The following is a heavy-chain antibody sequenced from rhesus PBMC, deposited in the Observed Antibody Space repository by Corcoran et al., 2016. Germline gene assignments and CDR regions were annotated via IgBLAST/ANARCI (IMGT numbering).Heavy chain of an antibody. CDR1: GYSISSGYY. V-gene: IGHV4S14*01. CDR2: IYGSGGSN. J-gene: IGHJ2*01. Sequence: QVQLQESGPGLVKPSETLSLTCAVSGYSISSGYYLGWIRQPPGKGLDWIGLIYGSGGSNYLNPSLKSRVTRSVDTSKNQFSLKRSSVTAADTAVYYWARVGSSWSEWDTVGTEWYFDLWGPGTPITISS. CDR3: ARVGSSWSEWDTVGTEWYFDL. D-gene: IGHD5-42*01.